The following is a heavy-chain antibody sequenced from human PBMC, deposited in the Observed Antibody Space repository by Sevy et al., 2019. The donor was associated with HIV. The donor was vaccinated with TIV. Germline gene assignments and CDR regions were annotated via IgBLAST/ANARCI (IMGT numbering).Heavy chain of an antibody. CDR2: IIPIFGTA. V-gene: IGHV1-69*13. Sequence: ASVKVSCKASGGTFSSYAISWVRQAPGQGLEWMGGIIPIFGTANYAPKFQGRVTITADESTSTAYMELSSLRSEDTAVYYCARDKDSSGYYGSWYFDYWGQGTLVTVSS. CDR1: GGTFSSYA. D-gene: IGHD3-22*01. CDR3: ARDKDSSGYYGSWYFDY. J-gene: IGHJ4*02.